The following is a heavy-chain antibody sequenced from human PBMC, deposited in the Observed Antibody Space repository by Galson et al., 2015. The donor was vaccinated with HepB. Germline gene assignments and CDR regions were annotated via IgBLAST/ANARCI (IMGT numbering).Heavy chain of an antibody. CDR1: GFTFSNYA. V-gene: IGHV3-23*01. Sequence: SLRLSCAASGFTFSNYAMSWVRQAPGKGLEWVSAISGSGGSPYYADSVEGRFTISRDNSKNTLYLQMNSLRAEDTAVYYCAKDRDSYTYVSNFDYWGQGTLVTVSS. D-gene: IGHD3-16*01. CDR3: AKDRDSYTYVSNFDY. CDR2: ISGSGGSP. J-gene: IGHJ4*02.